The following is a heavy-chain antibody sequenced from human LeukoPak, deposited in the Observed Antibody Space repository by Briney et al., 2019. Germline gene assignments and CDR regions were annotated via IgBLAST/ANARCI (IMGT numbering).Heavy chain of an antibody. D-gene: IGHD3-10*01. J-gene: IGHJ4*02. CDR1: GGTFSSYA. CDR3: AGHYGSGSYYNLYYFDY. Sequence: SVTVSCKASGGTFSSYAISWVRQAPGQGLEWLGGIIPIFGTANYAQKFQGRVTITADESTSTAYMELSSLRSEDTAVYYCAGHYGSGSYYNLYYFDYWGQGTLVTVSS. CDR2: IIPIFGTA. V-gene: IGHV1-69*01.